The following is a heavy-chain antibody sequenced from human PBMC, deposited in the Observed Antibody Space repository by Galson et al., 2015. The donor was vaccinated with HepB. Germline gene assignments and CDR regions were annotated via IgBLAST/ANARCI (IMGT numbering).Heavy chain of an antibody. CDR3: ARDGFQEWAGRDYLWYYMEV. J-gene: IGHJ6*03. CDR2: INPDNGNT. D-gene: IGHD2-8*02. V-gene: IGHV1-18*04. CDR1: GYTFNTYG. Sequence: SVKVSCKASGYTFNTYGITYVRQAPGQGLEWVGWINPDNGNTKYAQNRQYRVTMSTDTSTRTAYMELRSLGSDDKAGYYCARDGFQEWAGRDYLWYYMEVWGKGTTVTVSS.